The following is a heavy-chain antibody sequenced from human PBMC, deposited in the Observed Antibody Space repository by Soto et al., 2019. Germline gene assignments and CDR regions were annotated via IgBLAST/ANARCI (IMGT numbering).Heavy chain of an antibody. Sequence: WASVKVSCKTSGYTFTSYGISWVRQAPGQGLEWMGWITANNVNTNYAQKFQGRVTMTTDTSTATAYMELRSLRSDDTAVYYCARDMGGYYFEPNDYWGQGTLVTVSS. V-gene: IGHV1-18*01. D-gene: IGHD3-22*01. CDR2: ITANNVNT. CDR3: ARDMGGYYFEPNDY. J-gene: IGHJ4*02. CDR1: GYTFTSYG.